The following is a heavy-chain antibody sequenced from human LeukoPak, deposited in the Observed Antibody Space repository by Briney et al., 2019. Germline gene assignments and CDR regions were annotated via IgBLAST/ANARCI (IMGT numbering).Heavy chain of an antibody. J-gene: IGHJ4*02. D-gene: IGHD3-10*01. CDR1: GGTFSSYA. V-gene: IGHV1-69*01. CDR3: ARDPYYGSGSYYDY. CDR2: ISAYNGNA. Sequence: GASVKVSCKASGGTFSSYAISWVRQAPGQGLEWMGWISAYNGNANYAQKFQGRVTITADESTSTAYMELSSLRSEDTAVYYCARDPYYGSGSYYDYWGQGTLVTVSS.